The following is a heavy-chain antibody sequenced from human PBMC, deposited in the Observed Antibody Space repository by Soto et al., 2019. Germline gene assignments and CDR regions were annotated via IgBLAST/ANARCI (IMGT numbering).Heavy chain of an antibody. Sequence: QITLKESGPTLVKPTQTLTLTCTFSGFSLSTSGVGVGWIRQPPGKALEWLALIYWDDDKRYSPSLKSRLTITKDTSKNQVVLTMTHMDPVDTATYYCAHSPSYCSGGSCYSGFDYWGQGTLVTVSS. CDR3: AHSPSYCSGGSCYSGFDY. V-gene: IGHV2-5*02. J-gene: IGHJ4*02. CDR2: IYWDDDK. CDR1: GFSLSTSGVG. D-gene: IGHD2-15*01.